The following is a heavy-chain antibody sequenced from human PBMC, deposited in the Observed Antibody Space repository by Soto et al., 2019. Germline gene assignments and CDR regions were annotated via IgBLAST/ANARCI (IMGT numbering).Heavy chain of an antibody. CDR2: INAGNGNT. CDR3: ARGSYYYDSSGYYTGAFDI. D-gene: IGHD3-22*01. V-gene: IGHV1-3*01. J-gene: IGHJ3*02. Sequence: ASVTVSCKASGYTFTSYAMHWVRQAPGQRLEWMGWINAGNGNTKYSQKFQGRVTITRDTSASTAYMELSSLRSEDTAVYYCARGSYYYDSSGYYTGAFDIWGQGTMVTVSS. CDR1: GYTFTSYA.